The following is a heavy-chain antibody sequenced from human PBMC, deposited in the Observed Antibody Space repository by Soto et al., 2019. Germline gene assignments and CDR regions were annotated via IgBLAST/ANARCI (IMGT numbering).Heavy chain of an antibody. CDR3: AKEFYDILTGYNY. J-gene: IGHJ4*02. CDR2: ISGSGGYI. CDR1: GFTFSSYA. V-gene: IGHV3-23*01. Sequence: EVQLLESGGGLVQPGGSLRLSCAASGFTFSSYAMGWVRQAPGKGLAWVSRISGSGGYIYYADSVKGRFTISRDNSKNTLFLQRSSLRAEDTAVYYCAKEFYDILTGYNYWGQGTLVTVSA. D-gene: IGHD3-9*01.